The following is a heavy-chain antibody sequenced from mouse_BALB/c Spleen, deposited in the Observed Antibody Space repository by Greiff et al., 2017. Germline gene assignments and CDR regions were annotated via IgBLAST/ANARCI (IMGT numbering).Heavy chain of an antibody. V-gene: IGHV5-6-3*01. J-gene: IGHJ1*01. D-gene: IGHD2-4*01. CDR1: GFTFSSYG. Sequence: DVMLVESGGGLVQPGGSLKLSCAASGFTFSSYGMSWVRQTPDKRLELVATINSNGGSTYYPDSVKGRFTISRDNAKNTLYLQMSSLKSEDTAMYYCARDDDYDWYFDVWGAGTTVTVAS. CDR3: ARDDDYDWYFDV. CDR2: INSNGGST.